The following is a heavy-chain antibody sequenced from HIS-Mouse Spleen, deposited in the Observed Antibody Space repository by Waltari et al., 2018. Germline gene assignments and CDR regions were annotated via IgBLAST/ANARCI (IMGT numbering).Heavy chain of an antibody. V-gene: IGHV4-4*07. CDR1: GGSISSYY. CDR2: NYTRGST. J-gene: IGHJ3*02. CDR3: ARESLGYCSSTSCCAFDI. Sequence: QLQLQESGPGLVKPSETLSLTCTVSGGSISSYYWSWIRQPAGKGLEWIGRNYTRGSTNYNPSLKSRVTMSVDPSKNQFSLKLSSVTAADTAVYYCARESLGYCSSTSCCAFDIWGQGTMVTVSS. D-gene: IGHD2-2*01.